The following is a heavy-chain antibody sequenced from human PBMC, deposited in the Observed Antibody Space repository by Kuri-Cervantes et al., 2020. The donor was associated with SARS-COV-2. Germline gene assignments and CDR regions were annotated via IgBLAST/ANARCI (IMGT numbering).Heavy chain of an antibody. J-gene: IGHJ6*03. CDR2: IYHSGST. V-gene: IGHV4-59*12. D-gene: IGHD3-16*01. CDR3: GRGTSWAGNYYYFIDV. Sequence: SETLTLTCTVSGGSISSYYWSWIRQPPGKGLEWIVHIYHSGSTEYNPFLKSRVIMSVDRSKNHLSLSLSSVTAADTAVYYCGRGTSWAGNYYYFIDVWGKGTTVTVSS. CDR1: GGSISSYY.